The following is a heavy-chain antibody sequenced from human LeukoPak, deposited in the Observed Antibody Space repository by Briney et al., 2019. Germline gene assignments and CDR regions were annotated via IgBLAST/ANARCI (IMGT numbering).Heavy chain of an antibody. J-gene: IGHJ6*02. CDR1: GFTFRTYA. V-gene: IGHV3-23*01. D-gene: IGHD3-10*01. CDR2: INSGGDDT. CDR3: VKPPRLSIIRGEGMDV. Sequence: GGSLRLSCAGSGFTFRTYAMGWVRQVPGKGLEWVSSINSGGDDTYYADSVKGRFTISRDNFKNTLYLQMNSLRAEDTAVYYCVKPPRLSIIRGEGMDVWGQGITVTVSS.